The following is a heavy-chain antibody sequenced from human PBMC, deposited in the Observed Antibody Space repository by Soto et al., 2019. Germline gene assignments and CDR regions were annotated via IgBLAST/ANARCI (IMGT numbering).Heavy chain of an antibody. J-gene: IGHJ3*02. CDR2: INAGNGNK. Sequence: ASVKVSCKASGYTFTSYAMHWVRQAPGQRLEWMGWINAGNGNKKYSQKFQGRVTITRDTSASTAYMELSSLRSEDTAVYYCARESLVATIDSLDAFDIWGQGTMVTVSS. D-gene: IGHD5-12*01. CDR3: ARESLVATIDSLDAFDI. CDR1: GYTFTSYA. V-gene: IGHV1-3*01.